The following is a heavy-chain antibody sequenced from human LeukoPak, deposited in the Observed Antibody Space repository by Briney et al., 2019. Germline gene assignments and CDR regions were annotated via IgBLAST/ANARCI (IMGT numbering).Heavy chain of an antibody. J-gene: IGHJ4*02. CDR1: GDSIISGGYY. V-gene: IGHV4-31*03. CDR2: ICFSGNT. Sequence: SETLSLTCSVSGDSIISGGYYWSWIRHHPGKGLEWIGYICFSGNTDYNPSFRSRAAISVDTSNNQFSLKLNSVTAADTAIYYYARTEGKLYLDNWGQGTLVTVSS. D-gene: IGHD2-15*01. CDR3: ARTEGKLYLDN.